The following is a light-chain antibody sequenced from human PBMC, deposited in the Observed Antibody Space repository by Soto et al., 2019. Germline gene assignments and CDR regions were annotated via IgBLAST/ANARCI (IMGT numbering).Light chain of an antibody. CDR1: QSVSSN. CDR2: GAS. CDR3: QQYNNWPPFT. Sequence: EIVMTQSPATLSVSPGERATLSCRASQSVSSNLAWYQQKPGQAPRLLIYGASTRATGIPARFSGSGSGTEFTLTISSLQSEDFAVYYRQQYNNWPPFTFGPGTKVDMK. J-gene: IGKJ3*01. V-gene: IGKV3-15*01.